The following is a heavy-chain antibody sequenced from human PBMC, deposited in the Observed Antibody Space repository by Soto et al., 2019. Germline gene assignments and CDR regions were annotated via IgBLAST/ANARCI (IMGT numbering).Heavy chain of an antibody. CDR2: ISPDKVNT. CDR3: ARTLNAAGTDY. V-gene: IGHV1-18*01. Sequence: ASVKVSCKSSGYTFMNYGISWLLQAPGQGPEWVGWISPDKVNTNYAQKFQGRVTMTKDTSTSTVYMEVSSLRSEDTAFYYGARTLNAAGTDYWGQGTLVTVSS. CDR1: GYTFMNYG. J-gene: IGHJ4*02. D-gene: IGHD6-13*01.